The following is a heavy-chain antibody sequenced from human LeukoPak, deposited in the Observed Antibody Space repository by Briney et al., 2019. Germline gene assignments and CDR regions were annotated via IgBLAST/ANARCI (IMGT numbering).Heavy chain of an antibody. D-gene: IGHD1-26*01. CDR3: ARGGATGSRWFDP. J-gene: IGHJ5*02. V-gene: IGHV3-11*04. CDR1: GFTFTDYY. Sequence: PGGSLRLSCAASGFTFTDYYMSWIRQAPGKGLEWVSDISRSGSIIYNADSVKGRFTISRDNAKNSLYLQMNSLRAEDTAVYYCARGGATGSRWFDPWGQGTLVTVSS. CDR2: ISRSGSII.